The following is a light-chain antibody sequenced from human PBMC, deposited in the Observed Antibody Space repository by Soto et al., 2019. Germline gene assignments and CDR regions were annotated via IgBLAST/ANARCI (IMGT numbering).Light chain of an antibody. CDR3: SSYATTSTYV. J-gene: IGLJ1*01. CDR2: DVS. CDR1: SSDIGYYNY. Sequence: QSALTQPASVSGSPGQSITISCTGTSSDIGYYNYVSWYQHHPGKAPKLIIYDVSNRPSGVSNRFSGSKSGNTASLTISGLQDEDEADYFCSSYATTSTYVFGTGTKLTVL. V-gene: IGLV2-14*01.